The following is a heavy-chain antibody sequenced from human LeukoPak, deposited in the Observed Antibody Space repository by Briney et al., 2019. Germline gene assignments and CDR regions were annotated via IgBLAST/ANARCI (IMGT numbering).Heavy chain of an antibody. CDR1: GFTFTNYA. Sequence: PGGPLRLSCAPSGFTFTNYAMSWVRQAPGEGLEWVSAISGSGGATYYTDPVKGRFSISRDNSKNTLYLQMNSLRAEDTAVYYCAKSTITGWTAFDYWGQGTLVTVSS. D-gene: IGHD3/OR15-3a*01. V-gene: IGHV3-23*01. CDR3: AKSTITGWTAFDY. J-gene: IGHJ4*02. CDR2: ISGSGGAT.